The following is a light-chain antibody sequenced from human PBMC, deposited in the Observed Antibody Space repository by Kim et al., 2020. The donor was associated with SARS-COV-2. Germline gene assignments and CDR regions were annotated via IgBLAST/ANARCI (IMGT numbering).Light chain of an antibody. V-gene: IGKV1-39*01. CDR1: QSISSY. Sequence: SVEDRVTITCRASQSISSYLNWYQQKPGKAPKLLIYAASSLQSGVPSRFSGSGSGTDFTLTISSLQPEDFATYYCQQSYSTPPWTFGQGTKVDIK. CDR3: QQSYSTPPWT. CDR2: AAS. J-gene: IGKJ1*01.